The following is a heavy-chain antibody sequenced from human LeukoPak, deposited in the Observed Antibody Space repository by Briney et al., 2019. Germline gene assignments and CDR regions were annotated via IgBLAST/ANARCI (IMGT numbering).Heavy chain of an antibody. Sequence: TLSLTCAVSGGSISSGGYSWSWIRQPPGKGLEWIGYIYHSGSTYYNPSLKSRVTISADRSKNQFSLKLSSVTAADTAVYYCARGPLHYDSSGYYYDPYFDYWGQGTLVTVSS. CDR3: ARGPLHYDSSGYYYDPYFDY. V-gene: IGHV4-30-2*01. J-gene: IGHJ4*02. D-gene: IGHD3-22*01. CDR2: IYHSGST. CDR1: GGSISSGGYS.